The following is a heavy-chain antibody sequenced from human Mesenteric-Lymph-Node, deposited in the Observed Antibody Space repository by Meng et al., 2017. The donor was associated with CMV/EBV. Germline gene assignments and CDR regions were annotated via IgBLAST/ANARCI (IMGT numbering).Heavy chain of an antibody. J-gene: IGHJ5*02. Sequence: GESLKISCVASGFTFDDYGMAWVRQAPGKGLEWVANIKQDGSEKYYVDSVKGRFTISRDNAKNSLYLQMNSLRAEDTAVYYCARAGVGPVVYGWFDPWGQGTLVTVSS. D-gene: IGHD5/OR15-5a*01. CDR3: ARAGVGPVVYGWFDP. CDR2: IKQDGSEK. CDR1: GFTFDDYG. V-gene: IGHV3-7*01.